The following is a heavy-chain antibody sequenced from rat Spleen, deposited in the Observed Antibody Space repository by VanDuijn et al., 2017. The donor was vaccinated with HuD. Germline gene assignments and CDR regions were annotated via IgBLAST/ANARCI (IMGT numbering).Heavy chain of an antibody. CDR2: IINTGGST. J-gene: IGHJ3*01. Sequence: EVQLVESGGGLVQPGRSLKLSCAVSGFTFSNYGLHWIRQAPTKSLEWVASIINTGGSTYYPDSVKGRFTISRDNAKSTLYLQMNSLRSEDTATYYCTAHGNRISRFAYWGQGTLVTVSS. V-gene: IGHV5-19*01. CDR1: GFTFSNYG. D-gene: IGHD2-7*01. CDR3: TAHGNRISRFAY.